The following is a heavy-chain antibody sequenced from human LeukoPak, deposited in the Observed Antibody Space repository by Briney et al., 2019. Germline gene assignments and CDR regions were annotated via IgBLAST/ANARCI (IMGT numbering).Heavy chain of an antibody. CDR2: ISSSSSYI. V-gene: IGHV3-21*01. CDR3: ARDRPKDAFDI. Sequence: GGSLRLSCAASGFTFSSYSMNWVRQAPGKGLEWVSSISSSSSYIYYADSVKGRFAISRDNAKNSLYLQMNSLRAEDTGVYYCARDRPKDAFDIWGQGTMVTVSS. CDR1: GFTFSSYS. J-gene: IGHJ3*02.